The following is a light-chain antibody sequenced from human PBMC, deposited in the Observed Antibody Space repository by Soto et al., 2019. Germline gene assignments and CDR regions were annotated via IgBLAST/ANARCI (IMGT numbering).Light chain of an antibody. J-gene: IGLJ2*01. CDR2: LNSDGSH. V-gene: IGLV4-69*01. CDR3: QTWGTGIRV. CDR1: SGHSSYA. Sequence: QSVLTQSPSASASLGASVKLTCTLSSGHSSYAIAWLQQQPEKGPRYLMKLNSDGSHNKGDGIPDRFSGSSSGAERYLTIAGLQSEDEADYYCQTWGTGIRVFGGGTKLTVL.